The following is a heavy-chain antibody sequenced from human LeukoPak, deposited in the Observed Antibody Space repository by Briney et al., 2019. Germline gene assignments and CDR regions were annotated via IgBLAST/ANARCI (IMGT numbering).Heavy chain of an antibody. Sequence: SETLSLTCAVYGGSFSGYYWSWIRQPPGKGLEWIGEINHSGSTNYNPSLKSRVTISVDTSKNQLSLKLSSVTAADTAVYYCAREYCSGGSCYPYFDYWGQGTLVTVSS. CDR2: INHSGST. CDR1: GGSFSGYY. CDR3: AREYCSGGSCYPYFDY. D-gene: IGHD2-15*01. J-gene: IGHJ4*02. V-gene: IGHV4-34*01.